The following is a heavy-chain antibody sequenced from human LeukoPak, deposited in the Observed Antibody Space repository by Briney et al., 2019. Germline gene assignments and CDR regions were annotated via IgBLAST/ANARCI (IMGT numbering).Heavy chain of an antibody. J-gene: IGHJ4*02. CDR3: AKELGSSWYYVDY. CDR1: GFTFSSYG. D-gene: IGHD6-13*01. CDR2: ISGSGGST. V-gene: IGHV3-23*01. Sequence: PGGSLRLSCVASGFTFSSYGMSWVPQAPGKGLEWVSTISGSGGSTYYADSVKGRFTISRDNSQNTLNLQMNSLRAEDTAVYYCAKELGSSWYYVDYWGQGTLVTVSS.